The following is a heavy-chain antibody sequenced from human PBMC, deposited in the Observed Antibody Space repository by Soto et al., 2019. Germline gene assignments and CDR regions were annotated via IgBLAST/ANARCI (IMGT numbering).Heavy chain of an antibody. Sequence: ASVKVSCKASGYTFTTYGSSWVRQAPGQGLECVGWISAYNGNTHYSQKFQGRDTMTTYTSTSTAYMELRSLTSGDAAVYYCASEPIYYDDGTGYYPPGYLGEQPLFDT. CDR2: ISAYNGNT. D-gene: IGHD3-22*01. CDR3: ASEPIYYDDGTGYYPPGYLGEQPLFDT. CDR1: GYTFTTYG. V-gene: IGHV1-18*04. J-gene: IGHJ5*01.